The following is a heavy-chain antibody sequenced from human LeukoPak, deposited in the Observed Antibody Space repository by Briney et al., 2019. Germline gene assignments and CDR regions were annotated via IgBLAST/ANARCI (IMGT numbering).Heavy chain of an antibody. CDR3: AGGDYYYYYSYIDV. Sequence: SETLSLTCTVSGGSISSYYWRWIRQPPGKGLEWIGFIYYSGNTNYNPSLTSRVTISVDTSKNQFSLELTSVTAADTAVYYCAGGDYYYYYSYIDVWGKGTTVTFSS. V-gene: IGHV4-59*01. D-gene: IGHD2-21*01. J-gene: IGHJ6*03. CDR2: IYYSGNT. CDR1: GGSISSYY.